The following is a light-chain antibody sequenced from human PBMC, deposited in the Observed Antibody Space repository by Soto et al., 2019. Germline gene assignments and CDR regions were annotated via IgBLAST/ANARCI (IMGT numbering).Light chain of an antibody. CDR2: KVS. CDR1: QNINNW. V-gene: IGKV1-5*03. CDR3: QQYYGPWT. Sequence: DFPMTQSPSTLSASVGDRVTITCRASQNINNWLAWYQRKPGQAPKLLIYKVSSLESGVPSRFSGSGSGTEFTLTIDSLQPDDSATYYCQQYYGPWTFGQGTKVEIK. J-gene: IGKJ1*01.